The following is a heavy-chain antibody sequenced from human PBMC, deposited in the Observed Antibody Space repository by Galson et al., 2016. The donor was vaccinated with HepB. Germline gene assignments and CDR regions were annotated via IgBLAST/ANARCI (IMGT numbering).Heavy chain of an antibody. CDR1: GFTFSSYW. Sequence: SLRLSCAASGFTFSSYWMHWVRQAPGKGLVWVSRIKSDGGDTIYADPVKGRFTISGDNAKNTLYLHLNSLRAEDTAVYFCVKGLYGSGSSGDYWGQGTLVTVSS. J-gene: IGHJ4*02. CDR3: VKGLYGSGSSGDY. V-gene: IGHV3-74*01. D-gene: IGHD3-10*01. CDR2: IKSDGGDT.